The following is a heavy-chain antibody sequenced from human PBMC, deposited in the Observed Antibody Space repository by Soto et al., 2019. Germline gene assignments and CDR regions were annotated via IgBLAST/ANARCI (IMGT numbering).Heavy chain of an antibody. CDR3: AKARKYSSPYDS. Sequence: GGSLRLSIATSGLMFGSYAMNWVRQAPGKGLEWFSVISGGGSTTNYADSVRGRFTTSRDSSTDTVYLQMYSLRVEDTAVYYCAKARKYSSPYDSWGQGTLVTVSS. CDR1: GLMFGSYA. J-gene: IGHJ5*01. V-gene: IGHV3-23*01. D-gene: IGHD6-19*01. CDR2: ISGGGSTT.